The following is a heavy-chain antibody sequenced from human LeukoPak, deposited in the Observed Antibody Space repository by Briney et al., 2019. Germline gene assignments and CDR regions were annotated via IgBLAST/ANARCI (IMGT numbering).Heavy chain of an antibody. J-gene: IGHJ4*02. D-gene: IGHD3-10*01. V-gene: IGHV5-51*01. CDR2: IYPGDSDT. CDR3: ARHAYREVRGVIITLPDDY. CDR1: GYSFTSYW. Sequence: GESLKISCKGSGYSFTSYWIGWVRQMLGKGLEWMGIIYPGDSDTRYSPSFQGQVTISADKSISTAYLQWSSLKASDTAMYYCARHAYREVRGVIITLPDDYWGQGTLVTVSS.